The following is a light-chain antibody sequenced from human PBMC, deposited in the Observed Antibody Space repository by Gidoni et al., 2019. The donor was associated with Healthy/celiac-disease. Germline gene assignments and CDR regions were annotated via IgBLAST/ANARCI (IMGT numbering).Light chain of an antibody. CDR2: GAS. J-gene: IGKJ1*01. V-gene: IGKV3-15*01. Sequence: EIVMTQSPATLSVSPGERATLSCRASQSVSSNLAWYQQKPGQAPRLLIYGASTRATGNPARVSCGGSGTEFTLTISSLQSEDFAVYYCQQYNNWPQTFGQGTKVEIK. CDR1: QSVSSN. CDR3: QQYNNWPQT.